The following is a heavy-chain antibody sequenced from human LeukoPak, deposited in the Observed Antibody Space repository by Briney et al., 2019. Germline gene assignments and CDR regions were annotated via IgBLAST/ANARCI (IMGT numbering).Heavy chain of an antibody. Sequence: GASVTVSCKASGYTFTSYYMHWVRQAPGQGLEWMGIINPSGGSTSYAQKFQGRVTMTRDTSTSTVYMELSSLRSEDTAVYYCASQTYYYDSSGYEFDYWGQGTLVTVSS. D-gene: IGHD3-22*01. CDR3: ASQTYYYDSSGYEFDY. CDR2: INPSGGST. CDR1: GYTFTSYY. J-gene: IGHJ4*02. V-gene: IGHV1-46*01.